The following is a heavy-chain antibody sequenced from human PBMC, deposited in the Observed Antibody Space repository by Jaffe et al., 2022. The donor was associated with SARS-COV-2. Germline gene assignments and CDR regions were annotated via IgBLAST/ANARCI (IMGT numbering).Heavy chain of an antibody. CDR3: ARGGPLPYGISITIDY. V-gene: IGHV3-30-3*01. Sequence: QVQLVESGGGVVQPGRSLRLSCAASGFTFSSYAMHWVRQAPGKGLEWVAVISYDGSNKYYADSVKGRFTISRDNSKNTLYLQMNSLRAEDTAVYYCARGGPLPYGISITIDYWGQGTLVTVSS. CDR1: GFTFSSYA. CDR2: ISYDGSNK. J-gene: IGHJ4*02. D-gene: IGHD2-8*01.